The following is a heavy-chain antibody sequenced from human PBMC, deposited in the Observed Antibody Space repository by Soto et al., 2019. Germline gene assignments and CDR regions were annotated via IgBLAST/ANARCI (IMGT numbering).Heavy chain of an antibody. CDR3: ARITIFGVVKTDY. CDR1: GGSISSSSYY. Sequence: PSETLSLTCTVSGGSISSSSYYWGWIRQPPGKGLEWIGSIYYSGSTYYNPSLKSRVTISVDTSKNQFSLKLSSVTAADMAVYYCARITIFGVVKTDYWGQGTLVTVSS. CDR2: IYYSGST. V-gene: IGHV4-39*01. J-gene: IGHJ4*02. D-gene: IGHD3-3*01.